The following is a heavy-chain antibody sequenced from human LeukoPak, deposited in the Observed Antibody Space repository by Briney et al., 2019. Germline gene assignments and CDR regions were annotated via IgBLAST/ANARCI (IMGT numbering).Heavy chain of an antibody. V-gene: IGHV1-18*01. Sequence: ASVKVSCKASGYTFTSYGISWVRQAPGQGREGMGWISAYNGNTNYAQKLQGRVTMTTDTSTSTAYIELRSLRSDDTAVYYCARTYYYDSSGYYLNWGQGPLVTVSS. D-gene: IGHD3-22*01. CDR1: GYTFTSYG. CDR2: ISAYNGNT. CDR3: ARTYYYDSSGYYLN. J-gene: IGHJ4*02.